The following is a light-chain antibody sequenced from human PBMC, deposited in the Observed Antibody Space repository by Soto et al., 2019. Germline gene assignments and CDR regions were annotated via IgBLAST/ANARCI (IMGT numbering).Light chain of an antibody. Sequence: EIVLTQSPGTLSLSPGERATLSCRASQSINTRYSAWYQQKPGQPPRLLIYATSSRAPGIPDRFSGSGSGTDFTLTISRLEPEDVAVYYCQQYDDSARYKFGQGTNLDIK. CDR2: ATS. CDR3: QQYDDSARYK. CDR1: QSINTRY. J-gene: IGKJ2*01. V-gene: IGKV3-20*01.